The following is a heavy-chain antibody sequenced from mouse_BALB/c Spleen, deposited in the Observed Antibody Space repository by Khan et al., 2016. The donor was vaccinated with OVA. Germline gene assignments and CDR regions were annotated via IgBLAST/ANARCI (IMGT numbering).Heavy chain of an antibody. J-gene: IGHJ4*01. V-gene: IGHV2-2*02. CDR1: GFSLTSDG. Sequence: QVQMKQSGPGLVQPSQSLSITSTVYGFSLTSDGVHWVRQSPGKGREWLGVIWSGGRIDKNGGFISRLNISKANSKNQVCFKMNRLQGNESAVYYCACIVIDTADYAMDHWGQGTSVTVSS. CDR3: ACIVIDTADYAMDH. D-gene: IGHD2-12*01. CDR2: IWSGGRI.